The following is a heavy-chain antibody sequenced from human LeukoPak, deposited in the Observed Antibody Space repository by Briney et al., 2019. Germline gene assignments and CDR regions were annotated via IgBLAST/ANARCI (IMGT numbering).Heavy chain of an antibody. CDR3: ARRPTISMIFGVVMPGDYYYYMDV. CDR1: GYTFTSYY. D-gene: IGHD3/OR15-3a*01. Sequence: GASVKVSCKASGYTFTSYYMHWVRQAPGQGLKWMGIINPSGDGTNYAQKLQGRVTMTTDTSTSTAYMELRSLRSDDTAVYYCARRPTISMIFGVVMPGDYYYYMDVWGKGTTVTVSS. J-gene: IGHJ6*03. CDR2: INPSGDGT. V-gene: IGHV1-46*01.